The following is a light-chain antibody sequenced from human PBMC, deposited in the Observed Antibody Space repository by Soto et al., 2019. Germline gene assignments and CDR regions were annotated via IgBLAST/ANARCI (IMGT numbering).Light chain of an antibody. CDR1: QSVSSY. CDR2: DAS. Sequence: EIVLTQSPATLSLSPGERATLSCRASQSVSSYLAWYQQNPCQAPRLLIYDASTMATGIPARFSGRGSGTDFTLTITSLEPEDFAVYYCQQRSNWPPTFGQGNKVEIK. J-gene: IGKJ1*01. CDR3: QQRSNWPPT. V-gene: IGKV3-11*01.